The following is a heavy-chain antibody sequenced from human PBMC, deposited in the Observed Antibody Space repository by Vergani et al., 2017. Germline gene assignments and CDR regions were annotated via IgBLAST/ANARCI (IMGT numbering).Heavy chain of an antibody. CDR1: GGTFSSYA. CDR2: IIPNFGTA. Sequence: QVQLVQSGAEVKKPGSSVKVSCKASGGTFSSYAISWVRQAPGQGLEWMGGIIPNFGTANYAQKFMGRVTITADESTSTAYMELSSLRSEDKAGYYCARSIAAACPIDYWGQGTLVTVSS. CDR3: ARSIAAACPIDY. D-gene: IGHD6-13*01. V-gene: IGHV1-69*01. J-gene: IGHJ4*02.